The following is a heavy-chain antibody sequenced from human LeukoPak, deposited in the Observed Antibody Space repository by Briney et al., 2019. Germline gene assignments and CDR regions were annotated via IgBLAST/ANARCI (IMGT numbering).Heavy chain of an antibody. D-gene: IGHD2-15*01. CDR2: ISYDGSNK. V-gene: IGHV3-30-3*01. J-gene: IGHJ4*02. CDR3: ARDRLGYCSGGSCHPLDY. CDR1: GFTFSSYA. Sequence: PGRSLRLSCAASGFTFSSYAMHWVRQAPGKGLEWLAVISYDGSNKYYAASVKGRFTISRDNSKNTPYLQMNSPRAEDTAVYYCARDRLGYCSGGSCHPLDYWGQGTLVTVSS.